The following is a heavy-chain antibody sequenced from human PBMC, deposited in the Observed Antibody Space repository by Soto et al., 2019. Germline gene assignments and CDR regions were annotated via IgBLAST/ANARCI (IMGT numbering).Heavy chain of an antibody. CDR2: IYSRGST. CDR1: GFTVSTNP. CDR3: ARHSSWTPFDY. V-gene: IGHV3-53*01. J-gene: IGHJ4*02. D-gene: IGHD6-13*01. Sequence: EVQLVESGGGLIQRGGSLRLSCAASGFTVSTNPMNWVRQAPGKGLEWVSTIYSRGSTYYADSVKGRFTISRDKSKNTLYLQMNSLRAEDTAMYYCARHSSWTPFDYWGQGTLVTVSS.